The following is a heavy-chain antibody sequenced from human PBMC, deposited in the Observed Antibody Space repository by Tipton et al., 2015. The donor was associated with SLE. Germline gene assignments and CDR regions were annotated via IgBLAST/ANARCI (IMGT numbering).Heavy chain of an antibody. CDR3: AREVAHSSWYPAFDI. J-gene: IGHJ3*02. CDR2: ISRSSSYI. V-gene: IGHV3-21*01. CDR1: GFTFSSYS. Sequence: SLRLSCAASGFTFSSYSMNWVRQAPGKGLEWVSSISRSSSYIYYADSVKGRFTISRDNAKNSLYLQMDSLRAEDTVVYYCAREVAHSSWYPAFDIWGQGTMVTVSS. D-gene: IGHD6-13*01.